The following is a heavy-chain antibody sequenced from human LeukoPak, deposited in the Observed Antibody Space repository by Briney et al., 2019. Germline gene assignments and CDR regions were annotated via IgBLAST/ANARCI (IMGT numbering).Heavy chain of an antibody. D-gene: IGHD2-2*01. V-gene: IGHV1-2*02. CDR3: ALYAAAKRVYYFDY. CDR2: INPNSGGT. CDR1: GYTFTGYY. J-gene: IGHJ4*02. Sequence: ASVKVSCKASGYTFTGYYMHWVRQAPGQGLEWMGWINPNSGGTNYAQKFQGRVTMTRDTSISTAYMELSRLRSDDTAVYYCALYAAAKRVYYFDYWGQGTLVTVSS.